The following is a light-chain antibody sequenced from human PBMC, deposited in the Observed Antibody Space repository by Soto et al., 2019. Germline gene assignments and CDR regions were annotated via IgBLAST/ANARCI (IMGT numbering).Light chain of an antibody. Sequence: VVWKSTGAVSLTTGERAALSGRASQSVSSSYLAWYQQKPGQAPRLLIYGASSRATGIPDRFSGSGSGTDFTLTISRLEPEDFAVYYCPQYASSPSTFGQGTKVDI. CDR1: QSVSSSY. CDR2: GAS. J-gene: IGKJ1*01. V-gene: IGKV3-20*01. CDR3: PQYASSPST.